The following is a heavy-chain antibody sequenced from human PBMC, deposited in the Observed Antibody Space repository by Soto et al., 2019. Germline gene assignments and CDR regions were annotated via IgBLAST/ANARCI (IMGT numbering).Heavy chain of an antibody. D-gene: IGHD6-13*01. Sequence: SETLSLTCTISGGSISNYYWSWIRQPPGKGLEWIGYIYYSGSTNYNPSLKSRVTISVDTSKNQFSLKLSSVTAADTAVYYCASSNIAAAGFYYYGMDVWGRGTTVT. J-gene: IGHJ6*02. V-gene: IGHV4-59*01. CDR1: GGSISNYY. CDR2: IYYSGST. CDR3: ASSNIAAAGFYYYGMDV.